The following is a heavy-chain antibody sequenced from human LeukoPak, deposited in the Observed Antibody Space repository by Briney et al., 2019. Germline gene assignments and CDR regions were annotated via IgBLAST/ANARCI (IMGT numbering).Heavy chain of an antibody. J-gene: IGHJ5*02. D-gene: IGHD3-9*01. V-gene: IGHV5-51*01. Sequence: GESLKIPCKGSGYSFTSYWIGWVRQMPGKGLEWMGIIYPGDSDTRYSPSFQGQVTISADKSISTAYLQWSSLKASDTAMYYCARGRYFDWQRPAYWFDPWGQGTLVTVSS. CDR1: GYSFTSYW. CDR3: ARGRYFDWQRPAYWFDP. CDR2: IYPGDSDT.